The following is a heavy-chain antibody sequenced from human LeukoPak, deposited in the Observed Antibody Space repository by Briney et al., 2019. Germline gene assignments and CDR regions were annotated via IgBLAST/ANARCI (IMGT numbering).Heavy chain of an antibody. CDR2: ISGSGGST. CDR3: AKDQRYCGGDCYSSFDY. V-gene: IGHV3-23*01. D-gene: IGHD2-21*02. Sequence: GGSLRLSCAASGFTFSSYALSWVRQAPGKGLEWVSAISGSGGSTHYADSVKGRFTISRDNSKNTLYLQMNSLRAEDTAVYYCAKDQRYCGGDCYSSFDYWGQGTLVTVSS. CDR1: GFTFSSYA. J-gene: IGHJ4*02.